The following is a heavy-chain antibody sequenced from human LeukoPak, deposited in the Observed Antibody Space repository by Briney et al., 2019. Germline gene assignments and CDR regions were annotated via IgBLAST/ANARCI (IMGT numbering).Heavy chain of an antibody. J-gene: IGHJ4*02. CDR1: GGTFSSYA. D-gene: IGHD4-11*01. Sequence: GASVKVSCKASGGTFSSYAISWVRQAPGRGLEWMGGIIPIFGTANYAQKFQGRVTITTDESTSTAYMELSSLRSEDTAVYYCASQPTDYSNRRRYFDYWGQGTLVTVSS. CDR2: IIPIFGTA. CDR3: ASQPTDYSNRRRYFDY. V-gene: IGHV1-69*05.